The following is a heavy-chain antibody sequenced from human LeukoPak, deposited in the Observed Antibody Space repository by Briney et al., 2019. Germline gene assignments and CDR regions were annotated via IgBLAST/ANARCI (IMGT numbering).Heavy chain of an antibody. V-gene: IGHV1-18*01. J-gene: IGHJ4*02. CDR2: ISAYNGNT. CDR1: GYTFTSYG. D-gene: IGHD2-15*01. Sequence: GASVKVSCKASGYTFTSYGISWVRQPPGQGLEWMRWISAYNGNTNYAQKLQGRVTMTTDTSTSTAYMELRSLRSDDTAVYYCARAEGYCSGGSCYSGEDYFDYWGQGTLVTVSS. CDR3: ARAEGYCSGGSCYSGEDYFDY.